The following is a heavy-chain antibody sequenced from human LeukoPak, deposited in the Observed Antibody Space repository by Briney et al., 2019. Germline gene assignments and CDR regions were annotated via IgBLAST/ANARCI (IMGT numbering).Heavy chain of an antibody. D-gene: IGHD3-22*01. V-gene: IGHV7-4-1*02. CDR1: GYTFTSYA. CDR3: ARSYDSSGYHDPYYFDY. Sequence: ASVKVSCKASGYTFTSYAMNWVRQAPGQGLEWMGWINTNTGNPTYAQGFTGRFVFSLDTSVSTAYLQISSLKAEDTAVYYCARSYDSSGYHDPYYFDYWGQGTLVTVSS. CDR2: INTNTGNP. J-gene: IGHJ4*02.